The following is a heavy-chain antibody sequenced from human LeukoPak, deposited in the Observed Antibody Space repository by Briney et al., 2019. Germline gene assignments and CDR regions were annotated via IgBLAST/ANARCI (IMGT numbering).Heavy chain of an antibody. CDR1: GGSISSYY. J-gene: IGHJ6*02. CDR3: ARDRRETGYYGMDV. D-gene: IGHD1-1*01. V-gene: IGHV4-4*07. Sequence: SETLSLTCTVSGGSISSYYWSWIRQPAGKGLEWIGRIYTSGSTNYNPSLKSRVTMSVDTSKNQFSLKLSSVTAADTAVYYCARDRRETGYYGMDVWGQGTAVTVFS. CDR2: IYTSGST.